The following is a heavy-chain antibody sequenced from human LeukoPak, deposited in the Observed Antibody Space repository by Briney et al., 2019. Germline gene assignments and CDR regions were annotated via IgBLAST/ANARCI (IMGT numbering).Heavy chain of an antibody. CDR1: GFTFGSYE. D-gene: IGHD3-10*02. J-gene: IGHJ6*04. CDR2: ISSSCSNI. Sequence: GGSLRLSCAASGFTFGSYEMNWVRQAPGKGLEWVSYISSSCSNIYYADSVKGRFTISRDNAKNSLYLQMNSLRAEDTAVYYCAELGITMIGGVWGKGTTVTISS. CDR3: AELGITMIGGV. V-gene: IGHV3-48*03.